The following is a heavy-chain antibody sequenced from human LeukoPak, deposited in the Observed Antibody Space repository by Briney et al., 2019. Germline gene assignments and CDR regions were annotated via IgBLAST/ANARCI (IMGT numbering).Heavy chain of an antibody. V-gene: IGHV3-23*01. CDR2: ISGNGGST. J-gene: IGHJ4*02. CDR1: GYTFSSYA. Sequence: GGSLRLSCAASGYTFSSYAMSWVRQAPGKGLEWVSVISGNGGSTHYADSAKGRFTISRDNSKNTLYLQMNSLRAEDTAVYYCAKESPRFDYWGQGTLVTVSS. CDR3: AKESPRFDY.